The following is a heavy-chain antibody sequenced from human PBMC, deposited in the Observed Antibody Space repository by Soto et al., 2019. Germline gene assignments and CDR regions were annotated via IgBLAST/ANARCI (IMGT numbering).Heavy chain of an antibody. V-gene: IGHV3-33*01. D-gene: IGHD1-1*01. CDR1: GFTFSSYG. CDR2: IWYDGSNK. Sequence: QVQLVESGGGVVQPGRSLRLSCAASGFTFSSYGMHWVRQAPGKGLEWVAVIWYDGSNKYYADSVKGRFTISRDNSKNTLYLQMNSLRAEDTAVYYCARVLTTSGSSYYYYYMDVWGKGTTVTVSS. CDR3: ARVLTTSGSSYYYYYMDV. J-gene: IGHJ6*03.